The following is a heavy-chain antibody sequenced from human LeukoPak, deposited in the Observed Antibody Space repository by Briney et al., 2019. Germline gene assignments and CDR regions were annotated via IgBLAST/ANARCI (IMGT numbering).Heavy chain of an antibody. D-gene: IGHD6-19*01. V-gene: IGHV3-23*01. J-gene: IGHJ4*02. CDR3: AKRGVQQWLVAWYFDY. CDR2: ISGSGGST. Sequence: PGGSLRLSCAASGFTFYNYAMSWVRQAPGKGLEWVSGISGSGGSTFYAESVKGRFTISRDDSKLYLQMNSLRAEDTAVYYCAKRGVQQWLVAWYFDYWGQGTLVTVSS. CDR1: GFTFYNYA.